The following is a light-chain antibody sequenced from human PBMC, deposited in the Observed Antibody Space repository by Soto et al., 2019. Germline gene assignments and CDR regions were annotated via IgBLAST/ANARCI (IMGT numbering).Light chain of an antibody. CDR3: QQYSDWPST. J-gene: IGKJ2*01. CDR1: RRISTR. CDR2: GAS. V-gene: IGKV3-15*01. Sequence: EVVMTQSPATLSVSLGGEVTLSCRASRRISTRLAWYQQKPGQAPGLIIYGASTRAPGIPGKFSGSGSGTEFTLTISSLQSEEFAMYYCQQYSDWPSTFGQGTKLEIK.